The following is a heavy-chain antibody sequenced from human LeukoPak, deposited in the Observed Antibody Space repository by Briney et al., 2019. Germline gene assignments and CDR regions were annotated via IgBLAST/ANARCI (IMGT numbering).Heavy chain of an antibody. Sequence: GGSLRLSCAASGLTFNIYAMSWVRQAPGKGLEWVSSIGGGGDSTHYADSVKGRFTISRDNSKNTLYLQMISLRAEDTAVYYCAKEPRITTSGNSWFAPWGQGTLVTVSS. J-gene: IGHJ5*02. V-gene: IGHV3-23*01. CDR1: GLTFNIYA. CDR2: IGGGGDST. CDR3: AKEPRITTSGNSWFAP. D-gene: IGHD6-13*01.